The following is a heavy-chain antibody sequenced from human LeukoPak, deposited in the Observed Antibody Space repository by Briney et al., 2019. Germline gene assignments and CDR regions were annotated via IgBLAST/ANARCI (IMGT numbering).Heavy chain of an antibody. D-gene: IGHD2-2*01. J-gene: IGHJ5*02. CDR1: GDSISSYY. CDR3: AREGCSSTSCYANWFDP. CDR2: IYYSGGT. Sequence: SETLSLTCTVSGDSISSYYWSWIRQPPGKGLEWIGYIYYSGGTDYNPSLKSRVTISVDTSKNQFSLKLSSVTAADTAVYYCAREGCSSTSCYANWFDPWGQGTLVTVSS. V-gene: IGHV4-59*01.